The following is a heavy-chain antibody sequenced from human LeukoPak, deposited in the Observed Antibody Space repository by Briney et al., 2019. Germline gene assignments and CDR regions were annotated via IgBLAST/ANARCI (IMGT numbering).Heavy chain of an antibody. CDR3: ARDGRYYGSGSPNWFDP. Sequence: PSETLSLTCTVSGGSISSGGYYWSWIRQHPGKGLEWIGYIYYSGSTYYNPSLKSRVTISVDTSKNQFSLKLSSVTAADTAVYYCARDGRYYGSGSPNWFDPWGQGTLITVSS. V-gene: IGHV4-31*03. D-gene: IGHD3-10*01. CDR2: IYYSGST. CDR1: GGSISSGGYY. J-gene: IGHJ5*02.